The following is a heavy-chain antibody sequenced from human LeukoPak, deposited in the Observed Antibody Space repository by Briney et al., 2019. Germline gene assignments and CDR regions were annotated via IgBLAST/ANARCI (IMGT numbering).Heavy chain of an antibody. Sequence: PGRSLRLSCAASGFTFSSYAMHWVRQAPGKGLEWVAVISYDGSNKYYADSVKGRFPISRDNSKNTLYLQMNSLRAEDTAVYYCARVYYDDSSGYLGGMDVWGQGTTVTVSS. CDR2: ISYDGSNK. D-gene: IGHD3-22*01. V-gene: IGHV3-30-3*01. J-gene: IGHJ6*02. CDR1: GFTFSSYA. CDR3: ARVYYDDSSGYLGGMDV.